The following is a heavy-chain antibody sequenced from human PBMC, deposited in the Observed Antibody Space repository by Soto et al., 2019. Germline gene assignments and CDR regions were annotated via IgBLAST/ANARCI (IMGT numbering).Heavy chain of an antibody. CDR1: GFTFSSYG. V-gene: IGHV3-30*18. D-gene: IGHD1-26*01. J-gene: IGHJ4*02. Sequence: QVQLVESGGGVVQPGRSLRLSCAASGFTFSSYGMHWVRQAPGKGLEWVAVISYDGSNKYYADSVKGRFTISRDNSKNPLYLQMNSLRAEDTAVYYCAKNSGSYSVDYWGQGTLVTVSS. CDR2: ISYDGSNK. CDR3: AKNSGSYSVDY.